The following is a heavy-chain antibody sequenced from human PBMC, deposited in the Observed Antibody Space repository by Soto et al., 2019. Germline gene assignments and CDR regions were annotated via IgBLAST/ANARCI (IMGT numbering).Heavy chain of an antibody. CDR2: IYYSGST. V-gene: IGHV4-61*08. D-gene: IGHD3-22*01. CDR1: GDSISSGGYS. J-gene: IGHJ3*02. CDR3: ARVIFPHYYDSSGYYYDAFDI. Sequence: TSETLSLTCAVSGDSISSGGYSWSWIRQPPGKGLELIGYIYYSGSTNYNPSLKSRVTISVDTSKNQFSLKLSSVTAADTAVYYCARVIFPHYYDSSGYYYDAFDIWGQGTMVTVSS.